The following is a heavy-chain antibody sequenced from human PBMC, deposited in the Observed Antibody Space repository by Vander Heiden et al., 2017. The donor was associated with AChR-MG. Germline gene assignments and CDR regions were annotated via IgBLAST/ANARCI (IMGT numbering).Heavy chain of an antibody. CDR3: ARDYYGMDV. Sequence: EVQLLEPGGGLVQPGGSLRLSCAASGFTFRTYAMSWVRQAPGKGPEWVSEISNNGGNTNYADSVKGRFTISRDNSKNTVYMQMNSLRVEDTAVYHCARDYYGMDVWGQGTTVTVSS. CDR2: ISNNGGNT. V-gene: IGHV3-23*01. J-gene: IGHJ6*02. CDR1: GFTFRTYA.